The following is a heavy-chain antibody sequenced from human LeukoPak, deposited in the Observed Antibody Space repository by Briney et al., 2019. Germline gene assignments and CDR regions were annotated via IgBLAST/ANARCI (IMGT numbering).Heavy chain of an antibody. J-gene: IGHJ4*02. V-gene: IGHV4-39*01. CDR2: IYYSGST. Sequence: SETLSLTCTVSGGSISSSSYYWGWIRQPPGKGLEWIGSIYYSGSTYYNPSLKSRVTISVDTSKNQFSLKLSSVTAADTAVYYCAGIRIGYYDSSGYLQEDFDYWGQGTLVTVSS. CDR3: AGIRIGYYDSSGYLQEDFDY. D-gene: IGHD3-22*01. CDR1: GGSISSSSYY.